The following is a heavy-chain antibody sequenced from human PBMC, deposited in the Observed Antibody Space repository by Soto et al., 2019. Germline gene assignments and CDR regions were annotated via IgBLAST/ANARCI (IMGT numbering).Heavy chain of an antibody. J-gene: IGHJ6*02. CDR1: GDSIRSGNHY. Sequence: SETLSLTCTVSGDSIRSGNHYWSWIRQPPGKGLEWIGYIYYSGSTYYSPSLKSRVTISVDTSKNQFSLKLNSVTAADTAVYYCARVDILTVYGCMGVWGQGTTVTVSS. CDR2: IYYSGST. D-gene: IGHD3-9*01. V-gene: IGHV4-30-4*01. CDR3: ARVDILTVYGCMGV.